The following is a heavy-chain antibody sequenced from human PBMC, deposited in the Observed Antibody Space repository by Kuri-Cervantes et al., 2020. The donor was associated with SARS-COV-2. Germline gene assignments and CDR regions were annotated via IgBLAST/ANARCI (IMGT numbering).Heavy chain of an antibody. CDR3: ARDVEQLVLVPLDGMDV. D-gene: IGHD6-6*01. CDR1: GFTFSSYA. Sequence: GESLKISCAASGFTFSSYATHWVRQAPGKGLEYVSAISSNGGSTYYANSVKGRLTISRDNAKNTLYLQMNSLRAEDTAVYYCARDVEQLVLVPLDGMDVWGQGTTVTVSS. CDR2: ISSNGGST. V-gene: IGHV3-64*01. J-gene: IGHJ6*02.